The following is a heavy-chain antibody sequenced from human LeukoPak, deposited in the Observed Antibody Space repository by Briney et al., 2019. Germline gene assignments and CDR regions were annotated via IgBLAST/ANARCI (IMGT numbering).Heavy chain of an antibody. V-gene: IGHV4-59*08. CDR3: TRGYNGVDV. CDR1: GGSIGIYY. CDR2: IYYSGST. Sequence: PSETLSLTCTVSGGSIGIYYWSWIRQHPGKGLEWIGDIYYSGSTNYNPSLESRVIISIDTSKNQFFFDLSAVTAADTAVHYCTRGYNGVDVWGHGTAVTVSS. J-gene: IGHJ6*02.